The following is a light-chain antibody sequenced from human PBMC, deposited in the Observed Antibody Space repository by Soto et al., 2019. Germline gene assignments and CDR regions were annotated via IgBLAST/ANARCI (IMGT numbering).Light chain of an antibody. CDR1: QSVSNSY. CDR3: QQYGSSPPLFT. J-gene: IGKJ3*01. Sequence: EIVLTQSPGTLSLSPGERATLSCRASQSVSNSYLAWYQQKPGQAPRLLIYGASSRATGIPDRFSGGGSGTDFTLTISRLEPEDFAVYYCQQYGSSPPLFTFGPGTKVDIK. V-gene: IGKV3-20*01. CDR2: GAS.